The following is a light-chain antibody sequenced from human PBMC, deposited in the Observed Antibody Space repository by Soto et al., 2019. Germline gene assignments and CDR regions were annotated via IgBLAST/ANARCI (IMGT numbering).Light chain of an antibody. V-gene: IGKV1-5*01. CDR2: DAS. Sequence: DIQMTQSPSTLSASVGDRVTITCRASQSISSWLAWYQQKPGKAPKLLIYDASSLESGVPSRFSGSGSGTEFTLTISRLQSDDFATYYCQQYNSYPGTFGQGTKVEIK. J-gene: IGKJ1*01. CDR3: QQYNSYPGT. CDR1: QSISSW.